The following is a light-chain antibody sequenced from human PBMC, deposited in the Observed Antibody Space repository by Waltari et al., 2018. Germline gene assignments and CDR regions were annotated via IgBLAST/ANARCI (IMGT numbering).Light chain of an antibody. CDR2: KAS. CDR3: QQYSDYPMYT. Sequence: DILMTQSPSTLSASVGARVTITCRASQHISSWLAWYQQRPGKAPKLLISKASTLEGGVPSRFSGGRSGTEFTLTITNLQPDDFATYYCQQYSDYPMYTFGQGTKLEI. CDR1: QHISSW. V-gene: IGKV1-5*03. J-gene: IGKJ2*01.